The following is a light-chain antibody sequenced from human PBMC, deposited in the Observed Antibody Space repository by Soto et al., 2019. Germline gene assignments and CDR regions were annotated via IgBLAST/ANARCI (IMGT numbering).Light chain of an antibody. Sequence: QAVVTQPPSASGTRGQRVTISCSGSSSNIGSNYVYWYQQLPGTAPKLLIYRNNQRPSGVPDRFSGSKSGTSASLAISGLRSEDEADYYCAAWDDSLSGPVFGGGTQLTVL. CDR2: RNN. CDR1: SSNIGSNY. J-gene: IGLJ2*01. CDR3: AAWDDSLSGPV. V-gene: IGLV1-47*01.